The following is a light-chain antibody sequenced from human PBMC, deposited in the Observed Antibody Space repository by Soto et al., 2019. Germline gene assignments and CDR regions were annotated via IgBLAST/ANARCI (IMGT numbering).Light chain of an antibody. Sequence: DIQLTQSPSFLSASVGDRVTITCRASQGSNSYLAWYQQKPGKAPKLLMSVASTLQSGVPSRFSGSGSGTEFTLTINTLQPEDFATYYCQQHNSFPLTFGGGTEVEI. CDR2: VAS. CDR1: QGSNSY. J-gene: IGKJ4*01. CDR3: QQHNSFPLT. V-gene: IGKV1-9*01.